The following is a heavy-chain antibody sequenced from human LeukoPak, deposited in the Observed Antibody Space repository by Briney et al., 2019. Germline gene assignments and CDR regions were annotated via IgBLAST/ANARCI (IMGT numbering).Heavy chain of an antibody. D-gene: IGHD6-13*01. CDR3: TRDLPLGQQLVNNAFDI. CDR2: IRSKAYGGTT. Sequence: GGSLRLSCTASGFTFGDYAMSWFRQAPGKGLEWVGFIRSKAYGGTTEYAASVKGRFTISRDDSKSIAYLQMNSLKTEDTAVYYCTRDLPLGQQLVNNAFDIWGQGTMVTVSS. CDR1: GFTFGDYA. V-gene: IGHV3-49*03. J-gene: IGHJ3*02.